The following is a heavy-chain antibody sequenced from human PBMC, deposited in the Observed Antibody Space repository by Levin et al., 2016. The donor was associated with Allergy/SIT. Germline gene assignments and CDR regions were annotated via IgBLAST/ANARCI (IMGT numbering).Heavy chain of an antibody. D-gene: IGHD4-17*01. CDR2: IYYSGST. CDR3: ARDYDPTVTTGDYYYYGMDV. CDR1: GGSISSGGYY. Sequence: SETLSLTCTVSGGSISSGGYYWSWIRQHPGKGLEWIGYIYYSGSTYYNPSLKSRVTISVDTSKNQFSLKLSSVTAADTAVYYCARDYDPTVTTGDYYYYGMDVWGQGTTVTVSS. V-gene: IGHV4-31*03. J-gene: IGHJ6*02.